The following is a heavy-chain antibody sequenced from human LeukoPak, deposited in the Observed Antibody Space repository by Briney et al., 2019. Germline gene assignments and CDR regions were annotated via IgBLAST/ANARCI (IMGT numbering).Heavy chain of an antibody. CDR3: ARGPFVVVPAAIPLDY. CDR2: INPNSGGT. J-gene: IGHJ4*02. D-gene: IGHD2-2*02. Sequence: ASVKVSCKASGYTFTGYYMHWVRQAPGQGLEWMGWINPNSGGTNYAQKFQGRVTMTRDTSISTAYMELSRLRSDDTAVYYCARGPFVVVPAAIPLDYWGQGTLVTVSS. V-gene: IGHV1-2*02. CDR1: GYTFTGYY.